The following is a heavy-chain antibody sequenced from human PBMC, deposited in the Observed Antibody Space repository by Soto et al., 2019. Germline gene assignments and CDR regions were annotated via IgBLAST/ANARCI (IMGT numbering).Heavy chain of an antibody. D-gene: IGHD4-17*01. CDR2: ISGSGGST. CDR1: GFTFSSYA. V-gene: IGHV3-23*01. J-gene: IGHJ4*02. Sequence: GSLRLSCAASGFTFSSYAMSWVRQAPGKGLEWVSAISGSGGSTYYADSVKGRFTISRDNSKNTLYLQMNSLRAEDTAVYYCAKKPTDYGDYAIFDYWGQGTLVTVSS. CDR3: AKKPTDYGDYAIFDY.